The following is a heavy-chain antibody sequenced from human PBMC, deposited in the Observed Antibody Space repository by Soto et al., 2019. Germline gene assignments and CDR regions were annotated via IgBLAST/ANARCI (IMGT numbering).Heavy chain of an antibody. V-gene: IGHV1-69*04. CDR1: GGTFSSYT. Sequence: SVKVSCKASGGTFSSYTISWVRRAPGQGLEWMGRIIPILGIANYAQKFQGRVTITADKSTSTAYMELSSLRSEDTAVYYCAREKPPLRYFDWLSPIFDYWGQGTLVTVSS. CDR3: AREKPPLRYFDWLSPIFDY. CDR2: IIPILGIA. D-gene: IGHD3-9*01. J-gene: IGHJ4*02.